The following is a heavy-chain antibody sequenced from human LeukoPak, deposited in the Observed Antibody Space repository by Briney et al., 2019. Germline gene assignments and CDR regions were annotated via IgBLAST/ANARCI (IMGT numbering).Heavy chain of an antibody. CDR1: GGSISSYY. CDR2: IYYSGST. V-gene: IGHV4-59*08. Sequence: SETLSLTCTVSGGSISSYYWSWIRQPPGKGLEWIGYIYYSGSTNYNPSLKSRVIISVDTSKNQFSLKLSSVTAADTAVYYCQSRFLEWLLDYWGQGTLVTVSS. D-gene: IGHD3-3*01. J-gene: IGHJ4*02. CDR3: QSRFLEWLLDY.